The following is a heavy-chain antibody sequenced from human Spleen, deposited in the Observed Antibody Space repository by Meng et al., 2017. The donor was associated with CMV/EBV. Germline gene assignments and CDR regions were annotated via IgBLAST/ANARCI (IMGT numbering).Heavy chain of an antibody. D-gene: IGHD3-3*01. CDR1: GGTFSNSA. J-gene: IGHJ3*02. V-gene: IGHV1-69*13. CDR2: IIPVFGPA. Sequence: SVKVSCKASGGTFSNSAISWVRQAPGQGLEWMGMIIPVFGPAVYTQNFQGRVTITADESTSTVYMELNSLRSDDTALYYCAKERDFWKGRDAFDSWGQGTMVTVSS. CDR3: AKERDFWKGRDAFDS.